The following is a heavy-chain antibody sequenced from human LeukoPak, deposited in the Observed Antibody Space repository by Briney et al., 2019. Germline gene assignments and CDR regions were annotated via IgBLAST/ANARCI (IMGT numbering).Heavy chain of an antibody. CDR3: AKATGIAVAGFYYFDY. D-gene: IGHD6-19*01. J-gene: IGHJ4*02. V-gene: IGHV3-9*03. Sequence: GGSLLLSCAASGFTFDDYAMHWVRQAPGKGLEWVSGISWNSGSICYADSVKGRFTISRDNAKNSLYLQMNSLRAEDMALYYCAKATGIAVAGFYYFDYWGQGTLVTVSS. CDR2: ISWNSGSI. CDR1: GFTFDDYA.